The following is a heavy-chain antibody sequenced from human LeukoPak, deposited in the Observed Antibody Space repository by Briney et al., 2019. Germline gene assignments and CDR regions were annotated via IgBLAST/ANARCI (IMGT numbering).Heavy chain of an antibody. Sequence: SETLSLTCSVSGGTIGTSLYYWGWIRQPPGRGLEWIGSLYYSGRTYYNPSLKSRVTISIDTSKNQFSLRLTSVTAADTAVYYCARRYCSGADCYGGDSYYYMDVWGKGTTVTISS. CDR3: ARRYCSGADCYGGDSYYYMDV. J-gene: IGHJ6*03. CDR2: LYYSGRT. CDR1: GGTIGTSLYY. V-gene: IGHV4-39*01. D-gene: IGHD2-2*01.